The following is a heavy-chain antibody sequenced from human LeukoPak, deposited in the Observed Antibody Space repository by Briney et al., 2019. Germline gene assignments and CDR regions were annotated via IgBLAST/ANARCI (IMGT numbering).Heavy chain of an antibody. CDR1: GGSTSSYY. CDR2: IYYSGST. J-gene: IGHJ4*02. D-gene: IGHD4-17*01. CDR3: AVGDYTSDD. V-gene: IGHV4-59*01. Sequence: SETLSLTCTVSGGSTSSYYWSWIRQPPGKGLEWIGYIYYSGSTNYNPSLKSRVTISVDTSKDQFSLKLSSVTAADTAVYYCAVGDYTSDDWGQGTLVTVSS.